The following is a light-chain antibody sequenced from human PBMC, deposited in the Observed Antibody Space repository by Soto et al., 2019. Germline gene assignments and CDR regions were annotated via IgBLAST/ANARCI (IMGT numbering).Light chain of an antibody. CDR1: QNVNKYY. Sequence: EIVLTQSPGTLSLSPGERATLSCRASQNVNKYYLAWYQQKPGQAPRLLIYGASRRATDIPDRFSGSGSGTDFTLTISGLETEDFAVYYCQLYDSSSYTFGQGT. V-gene: IGKV3-20*01. J-gene: IGKJ2*01. CDR2: GAS. CDR3: QLYDSSSYT.